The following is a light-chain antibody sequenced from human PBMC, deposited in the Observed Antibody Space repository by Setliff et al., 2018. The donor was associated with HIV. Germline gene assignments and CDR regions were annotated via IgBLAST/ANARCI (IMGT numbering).Light chain of an antibody. CDR2: GVN. CDR1: STDIGGYNF. V-gene: IGLV2-14*01. J-gene: IGLJ1*01. Sequence: QSALAQPPSVSGFPGQSITISCTGTSTDIGGYNFVSWYQQHPGKAPKVMIYGVNNRPSGVSYRFSGFKSGNTASLTISGLQAEDEADYYCSSYSGSNIYVFGTGTKVTVL. CDR3: SSYSGSNIYV.